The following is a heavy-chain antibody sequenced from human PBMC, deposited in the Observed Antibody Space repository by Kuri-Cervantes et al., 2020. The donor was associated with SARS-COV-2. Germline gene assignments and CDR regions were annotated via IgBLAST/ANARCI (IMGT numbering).Heavy chain of an antibody. J-gene: IGHJ4*02. CDR1: GYSISSGYY. Sequence: SQTLSLTCAVSGYSISSGYYWGWIRQPPGKGLEWIGSIYHSGSTYYNPSLKSRVTISVDTSKNQFSLKLSSVTAADTAVYYCARSPGGAEGDYWGQGTLVTVSS. D-gene: IGHD3-16*01. CDR3: ARSPGGAEGDY. CDR2: IYHSGST. V-gene: IGHV4-38-2*01.